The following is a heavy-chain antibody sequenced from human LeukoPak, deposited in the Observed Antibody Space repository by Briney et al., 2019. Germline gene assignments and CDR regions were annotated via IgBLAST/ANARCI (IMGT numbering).Heavy chain of an antibody. Sequence: SETLSLTCTVSGGSVRSDSYYWSWIRQPPGKGLEWIGYIYYTGSTKYNPSLKSRVSISLDTSKNQFSLKLSSVTAADTAVYYCARVGAAGKHDAFDIWGQGTMVTVSS. CDR3: ARVGAAGKHDAFDI. D-gene: IGHD6-13*01. CDR2: IYYTGST. V-gene: IGHV4-61*01. J-gene: IGHJ3*02. CDR1: GGSVRSDSYY.